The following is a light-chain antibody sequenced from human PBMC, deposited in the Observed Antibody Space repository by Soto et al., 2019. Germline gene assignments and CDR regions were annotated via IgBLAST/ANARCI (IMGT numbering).Light chain of an antibody. CDR3: QQYTNTNNPWM. J-gene: IGKJ1*01. V-gene: IGKV1-5*01. CDR2: DAS. CDR1: QSISSW. Sequence: DIQVTQSPSSLSASVRYRFTTTSPASQSISSWLAWYQQKPGKAPKLLIYDASSLESGVPSRFSGSGSGTDFTLTISCLQPDDSATYYCQQYTNTNNPWMLGQGTKVDIK.